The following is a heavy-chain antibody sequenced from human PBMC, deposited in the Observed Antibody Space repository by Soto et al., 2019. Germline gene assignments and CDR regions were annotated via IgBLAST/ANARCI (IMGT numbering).Heavy chain of an antibody. CDR2: TYYRSKWYN. V-gene: IGHV6-1*01. CDR1: GDSVSSISAA. CDR3: ARDDQLVTPHYYYYYGMDV. Sequence: PSQSLSLTFAISGDSVSSISAAWNWIRQSPSRVLEWLGRTYYRSKWYNDYAVSVKSRITINPDTSKNQFSLQLNSVTPEDTAVYYCARDDQLVTPHYYYYYGMDVWGQGTTVTVSS. D-gene: IGHD6-13*01. J-gene: IGHJ6*02.